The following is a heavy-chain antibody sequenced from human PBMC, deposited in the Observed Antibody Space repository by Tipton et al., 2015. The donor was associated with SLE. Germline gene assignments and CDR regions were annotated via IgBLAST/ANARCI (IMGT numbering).Heavy chain of an antibody. CDR3: AGRPKYYFDY. CDR2: ISGSGSST. Sequence: SLRLSCAASGFTFSSYAMSWVRQAPGKGLEWVSGISGSGSSTYYADSLKGRFTISRDNSKNTLYLQMNSLRAEDTAVYYCAGRPKYYFDYWGQGTLVTVSS. J-gene: IGHJ4*02. V-gene: IGHV3-23*01. CDR1: GFTFSSYA.